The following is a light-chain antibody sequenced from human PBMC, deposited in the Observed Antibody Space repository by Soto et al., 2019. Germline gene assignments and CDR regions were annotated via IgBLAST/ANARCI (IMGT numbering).Light chain of an antibody. J-gene: IGLJ3*02. CDR1: SSDVGGYNY. Sequence: QAVVTQPPSASGSPGQSVTISCTGTSSDVGGYNYVSWYQQHPGKAPKLMIYEVIKRPSGVPDRFSGSKSGNTASLAVSGLQAEDEADYYCSSYAGSNNLVFGGGTKVTVL. CDR3: SSYAGSNNLV. CDR2: EVI. V-gene: IGLV2-8*01.